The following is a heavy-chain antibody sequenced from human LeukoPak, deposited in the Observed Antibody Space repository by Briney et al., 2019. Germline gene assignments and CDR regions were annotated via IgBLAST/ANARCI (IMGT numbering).Heavy chain of an antibody. D-gene: IGHD3-10*01. CDR1: GGSISSYY. CDR2: IYYSGSS. J-gene: IGHJ3*02. V-gene: IGHV4-59*08. Sequence: PSETLSLTCTVSGGSISSYYWSWIRQPPRKGLEWIGYIYYSGSSKYNPSLNSRVTISLDTSKNQFSLKLTSVTAADTAVYYCARHGGVVRGQGSDAFDIWGQGTMVTVSS. CDR3: ARHGGVVRGQGSDAFDI.